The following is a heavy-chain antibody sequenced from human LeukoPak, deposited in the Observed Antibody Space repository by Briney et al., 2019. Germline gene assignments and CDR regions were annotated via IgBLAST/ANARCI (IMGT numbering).Heavy chain of an antibody. J-gene: IGHJ4*02. V-gene: IGHV3-7*01. CDR2: IKQDGSDK. CDR1: GFTLSRYW. D-gene: IGHD5-24*01. Sequence: PVGSLRLSCAASGFTLSRYWMSWVRQAPGKGLEGVANIKQDGSDKYYVDSVKGRFIISRDNAKNSLYLQMNSLRAEDTAVYYCARDQDPVEMATIFAHWGQGTLVTVSS. CDR3: ARDQDPVEMATIFAH.